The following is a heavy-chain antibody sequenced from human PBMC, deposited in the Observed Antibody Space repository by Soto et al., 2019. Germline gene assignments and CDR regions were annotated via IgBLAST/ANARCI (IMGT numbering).Heavy chain of an antibody. Sequence: SETLSLTCTVSGGSISSSSYYWGWIRQPPGKGLEWIGSIYYSGSTYYNPSLKSRVTISVDTSKNQFSLKLSSVTAADTAVYYCASPFEYCGGDCYGFDPWGQGTLVTVSS. CDR1: GGSISSSSYY. J-gene: IGHJ5*02. D-gene: IGHD2-21*02. CDR2: IYYSGST. V-gene: IGHV4-39*01. CDR3: ASPFEYCGGDCYGFDP.